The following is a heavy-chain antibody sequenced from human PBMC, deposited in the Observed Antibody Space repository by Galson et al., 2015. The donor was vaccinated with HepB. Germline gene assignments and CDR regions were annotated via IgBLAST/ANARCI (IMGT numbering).Heavy chain of an antibody. J-gene: IGHJ4*02. CDR3: ARSTGDLDY. D-gene: IGHD3-10*01. CDR2: TWYRSKWNN. V-gene: IGHV6-1*01. Sequence: CAISGDSVSSKSAAWNWIRQSPSRGLEWLGRTWYRSKWNNGYAASVKSRITINPDTSKNQFSLHLNSVTPEDTAVYYCARSTGDLDYWGQGTLVTVSP. CDR1: GDSVSSKSAA.